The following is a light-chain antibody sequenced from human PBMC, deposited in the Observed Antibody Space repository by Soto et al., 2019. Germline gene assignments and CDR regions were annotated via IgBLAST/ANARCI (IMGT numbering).Light chain of an antibody. V-gene: IGKV3-20*01. CDR2: GAS. CDR1: QGVSSTY. J-gene: IGKJ3*01. Sequence: EIVLTQSPGTLSLSPGERATLSCRASQGVSSTYLAWYQQKPGQPPRLLIYGASSRATGIPDGFSGSGSGTDFTLTISSLEPEDFAVYYWNQYGSSSGVTFGPGTKVDIK. CDR3: NQYGSSSGVT.